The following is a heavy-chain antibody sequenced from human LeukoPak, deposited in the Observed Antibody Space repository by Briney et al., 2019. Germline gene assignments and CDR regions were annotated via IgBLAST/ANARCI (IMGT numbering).Heavy chain of an antibody. CDR3: AREFGVAMVRGVIMDWFDP. Sequence: SETLSLTCTVSGYSISSGYYWGWIRQPPGKGLEWIGSIYHSGSTYYNPSLKSRVTISVDTSKNQFSLKLSSVTAADTAVYYCAREFGVAMVRGVIMDWFDPWGQGTLVTVSS. CDR2: IYHSGST. CDR1: GYSISSGYY. D-gene: IGHD3-10*01. V-gene: IGHV4-38-2*02. J-gene: IGHJ5*02.